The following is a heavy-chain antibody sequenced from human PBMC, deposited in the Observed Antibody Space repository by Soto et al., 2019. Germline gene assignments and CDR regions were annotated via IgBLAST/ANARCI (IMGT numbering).Heavy chain of an antibody. V-gene: IGHV3-33*01. CDR3: ARDKPSGGSCFDY. CDR2: IWYDGSNK. CDR1: GFTFSSYG. D-gene: IGHD2-15*01. J-gene: IGHJ4*02. Sequence: QVQLVESGGGVVQPGRSLRLSCAASGFTFSSYGMHWVRQAPGKGLEWVAVIWYDGSNKYYADSVKGRFTISRDNSKNTLYLQMNSLRAEGTAVYYCARDKPSGGSCFDYWGQGTLVTVSS.